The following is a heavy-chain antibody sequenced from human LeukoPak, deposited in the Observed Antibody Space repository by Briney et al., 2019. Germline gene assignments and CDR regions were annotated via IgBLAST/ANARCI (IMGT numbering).Heavy chain of an antibody. V-gene: IGHV4-59*01. J-gene: IGHJ4*02. Sequence: KPSETLSLTCTVSGGSISSYYRSWIRQPPGKGLEWIGYIYYSGSTNYNPSLKTRFTIYLDTSNNQFSLKLSSVTAADTAVYYCAREYGDYYLDYWGQGTLVTVSS. D-gene: IGHD4-17*01. CDR1: GGSISSYY. CDR3: AREYGDYYLDY. CDR2: IYYSGST.